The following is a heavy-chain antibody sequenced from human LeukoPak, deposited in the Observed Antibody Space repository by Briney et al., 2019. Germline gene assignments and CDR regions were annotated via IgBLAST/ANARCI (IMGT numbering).Heavy chain of an antibody. CDR2: IHYTGST. Sequence: PSETLSLTCTVSHVSISAYYWSWIRQPPGKGLEWMGYIHYTGSTNYNPSLKSRVTISVDTSKRQVYLTLRPVTAADTAVYYCARDIYGSGHGWFDTWGQGRLVAVSS. J-gene: IGHJ5*02. V-gene: IGHV4-59*01. D-gene: IGHD3-10*01. CDR3: ARDIYGSGHGWFDT. CDR1: HVSISAYY.